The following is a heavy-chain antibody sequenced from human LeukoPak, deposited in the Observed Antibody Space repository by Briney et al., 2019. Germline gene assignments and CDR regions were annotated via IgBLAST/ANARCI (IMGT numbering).Heavy chain of an antibody. CDR2: IYYSGST. V-gene: IGHV4-59*01. Sequence: SETLSLTCTVSGGSISSYYWSWIRQPPGKGLERIGYIYYSGSTNYNPSLKSRVTISVDTSKNQFSLKLSSVTAADTAVYYCARGTSSGWTTGLYYFDYWGQGTLVTVSS. J-gene: IGHJ4*02. D-gene: IGHD6-19*01. CDR3: ARGTSSGWTTGLYYFDY. CDR1: GGSISSYY.